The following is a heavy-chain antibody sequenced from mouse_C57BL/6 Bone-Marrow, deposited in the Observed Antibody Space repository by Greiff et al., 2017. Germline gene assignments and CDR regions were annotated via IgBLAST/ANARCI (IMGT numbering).Heavy chain of an antibody. CDR1: GYTFTDYY. Sequence: QVQLQQSGAELVRPGASVKLSCKASGYTFTDYYINWVKQRPGQGLEWIARIYPGSGKTYYNEKFKGKATLTAEESSRTAYMQRSSLTSEDSAVYCGASGDYHGSSRYFDVWVSGTTVTVSS. CDR2: IYPGSGKT. J-gene: IGHJ1*01. V-gene: IGHV1-76*01. D-gene: IGHD1-1*01. CDR3: ASGDYHGSSRYFDV.